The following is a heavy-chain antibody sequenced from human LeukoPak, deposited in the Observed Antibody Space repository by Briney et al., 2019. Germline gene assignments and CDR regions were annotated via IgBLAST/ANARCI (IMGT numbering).Heavy chain of an antibody. CDR1: GGSISSSSYY. Sequence: SETLSLTCTVSGGSISSSSYYWGWIRQPPGKGLEWIGSIYYSGSTYYNPSLKSRVTISVDTSKNQFSLKLSSVTAADTAVSYCAGPGVVVIATSFAFDIWGQGTMVTVSS. D-gene: IGHD2-21*01. V-gene: IGHV4-39*01. J-gene: IGHJ3*02. CDR2: IYYSGST. CDR3: AGPGVVVIATSFAFDI.